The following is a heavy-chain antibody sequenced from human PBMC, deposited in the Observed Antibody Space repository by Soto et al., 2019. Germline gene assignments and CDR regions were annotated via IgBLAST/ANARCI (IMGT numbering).Heavy chain of an antibody. J-gene: IGHJ3*02. V-gene: IGHV1-69*13. CDR3: AGGSHYGALIDDAFDI. CDR2: IIPIFGTA. CDR1: GGTFSSYA. Sequence: ASVKVSCKASGGTFSSYAISWVRQAPGQGLEWMGGIIPIFGTANYAQKFQGRVTITADESTSTAYMELSSLRSEDTAVYYCAGGSHYGALIDDAFDIWGQGTMVTVSS. D-gene: IGHD4-17*01.